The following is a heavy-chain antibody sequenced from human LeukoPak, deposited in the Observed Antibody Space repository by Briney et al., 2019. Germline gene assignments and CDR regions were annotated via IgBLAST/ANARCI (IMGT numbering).Heavy chain of an antibody. Sequence: GGSLRLSWAASGFTFSSYGMHWVRQAPGKGLEWVAVISYDGSNKYYADSVKGRFTISRDNSKNTLYLQMNSLRAEDTAVYYCAKDLRSYYYYYGMDVWGQGTTVTVSS. J-gene: IGHJ6*02. V-gene: IGHV3-30*18. CDR2: ISYDGSNK. CDR3: AKDLRSYYYYYGMDV. CDR1: GFTFSSYG.